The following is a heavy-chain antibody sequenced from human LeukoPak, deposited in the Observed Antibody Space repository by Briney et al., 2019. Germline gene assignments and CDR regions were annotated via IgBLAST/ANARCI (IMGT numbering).Heavy chain of an antibody. CDR2: ISAYNGNT. D-gene: IGHD3-22*01. J-gene: IGHJ4*02. CDR3: ARVDDRGHYSDSSGPRKLFDY. V-gene: IGHV1-18*01. CDR1: GYTFTSYG. Sequence: ASVKVSCKASGYTFTSYGISWVRQAPGQGLEWMGWISAYNGNTNYAQKLQGRVTMTTDTSTSTAYMELRSLRSDDTAVYYCARVDDRGHYSDSSGPRKLFDYWGQGTLVTVSS.